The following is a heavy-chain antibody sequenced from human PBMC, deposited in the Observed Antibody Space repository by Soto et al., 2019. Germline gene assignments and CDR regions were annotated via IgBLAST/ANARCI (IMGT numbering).Heavy chain of an antibody. J-gene: IGHJ3*02. Sequence: GGCLRLSCAASGFTFSSYAMSWVRQAPGKGLEWVSAISGSGGSTYYADSVKGRFTISRDNSKNTLYLQMNSLRAEDTAVYYCAKHPSSGWYGGVGAFDIWGQGTMVTVS. D-gene: IGHD6-13*01. CDR1: GFTFSSYA. V-gene: IGHV3-23*01. CDR2: ISGSGGST. CDR3: AKHPSSGWYGGVGAFDI.